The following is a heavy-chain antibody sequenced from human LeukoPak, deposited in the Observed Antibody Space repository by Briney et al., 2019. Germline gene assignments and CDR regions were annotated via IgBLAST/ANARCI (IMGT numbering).Heavy chain of an antibody. CDR1: GFTFSNHW. CDR2: INRDGSER. Sequence: TGGSLRLSCAASGFTFSNHWMTWVRQAPGKGLEWVANINRDGSERYYVDSVKGRFTISRDDAKSSLYLQMNSLRAEDTAVYYCARRNAMDVWGQGTTVIVFS. J-gene: IGHJ6*02. CDR3: ARRNAMDV. V-gene: IGHV3-7*03.